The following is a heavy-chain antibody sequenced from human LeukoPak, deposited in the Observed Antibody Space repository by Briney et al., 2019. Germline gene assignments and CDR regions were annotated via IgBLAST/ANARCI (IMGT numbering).Heavy chain of an antibody. D-gene: IGHD6-19*01. CDR3: ARVARRVIAVAGTFDY. CDR2: IIPSGGST. J-gene: IGHJ4*02. Sequence: ASVKVSCKASGYTFTSYYMHWVRQAPGQGLEWMGIIIPSGGSTSYAQKFQGRVTMTRDTSTSTVYMELSSLRSEDTAVYYCARVARRVIAVAGTFDYWGQGTLVTVSS. V-gene: IGHV1-46*01. CDR1: GYTFTSYY.